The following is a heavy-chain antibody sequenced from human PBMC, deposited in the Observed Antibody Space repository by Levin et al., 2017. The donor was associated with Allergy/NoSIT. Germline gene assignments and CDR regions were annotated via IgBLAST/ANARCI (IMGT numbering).Heavy chain of an antibody. CDR1: GFTFSSYA. Sequence: SCAASGFTFSSYAMSWVRQAPGKGLEWVSAISGSGGSTYYADSVKGRFTISRDNSKNTLYLQMNSLRAEETAVYYSAKGGEVRGVIGYWGQGTLVTVS. D-gene: IGHD3-10*01. CDR3: AKGGEVRGVIGY. CDR2: ISGSGGST. J-gene: IGHJ4*02. V-gene: IGHV3-23*01.